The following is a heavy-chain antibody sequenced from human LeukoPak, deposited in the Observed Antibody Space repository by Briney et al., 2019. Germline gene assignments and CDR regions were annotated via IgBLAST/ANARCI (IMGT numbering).Heavy chain of an antibody. CDR2: IRSKANSYAT. J-gene: IGHJ4*02. Sequence: GGSLRLSCAASGFTFSGSAMHWVRQASGKGLEWVGRIRSKANSYATAYAASVKGRFTISRDDSKNTAYLQMNSLKTEDTAVYYCARARRSSGWYLPDYWGQGTLVTVSS. D-gene: IGHD6-19*01. CDR1: GFTFSGSA. CDR3: ARARRSSGWYLPDY. V-gene: IGHV3-73*01.